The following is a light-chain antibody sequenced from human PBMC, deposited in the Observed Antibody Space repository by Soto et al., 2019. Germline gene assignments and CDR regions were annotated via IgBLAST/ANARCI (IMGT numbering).Light chain of an antibody. Sequence: DIQMTQSPSSLSASVGDRVTITCRASQSISNYLNWYQQKPGKAPMLLIYAASSLQSGVPSRFSGSGSGTDFTLTISSLQPEDFATYYCQQSYSTPRTFGQGTKVEIK. V-gene: IGKV1-39*01. CDR2: AAS. CDR3: QQSYSTPRT. CDR1: QSISNY. J-gene: IGKJ1*01.